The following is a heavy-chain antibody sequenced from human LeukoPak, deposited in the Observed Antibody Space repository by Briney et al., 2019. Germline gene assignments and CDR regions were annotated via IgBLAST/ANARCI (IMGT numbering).Heavy chain of an antibody. CDR1: GGSISSSSYY. Sequence: SSETLSLTCTVSGGSISSSSYYWGWIRQPPGKGLEWIGSIYYSGSTYYNPSLKSRVTISVDTSKNQFSLKLSSVTAADTAVYYCARGRCSGGSCYPFPPSNPTPRYYFDYWGQGTLVTVSS. CDR3: ARGRCSGGSCYPFPPSNPTPRYYFDY. D-gene: IGHD2-15*01. V-gene: IGHV4-39*01. CDR2: IYYSGST. J-gene: IGHJ4*02.